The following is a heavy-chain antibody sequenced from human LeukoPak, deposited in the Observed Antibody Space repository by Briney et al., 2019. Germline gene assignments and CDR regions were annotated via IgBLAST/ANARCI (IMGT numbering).Heavy chain of an antibody. J-gene: IGHJ5*02. Sequence: GGSLRLSCAASGFTFSSYSMNWVRQAPGKGLEWVSSISSSSSYIYYADSVKGRFTISRDNAKNSLYLLMNSLRAEDTAVYYCARVDSGYDFRWFDPWGQGTLVTVSS. CDR1: GFTFSSYS. V-gene: IGHV3-21*01. D-gene: IGHD5-12*01. CDR2: ISSSSSYI. CDR3: ARVDSGYDFRWFDP.